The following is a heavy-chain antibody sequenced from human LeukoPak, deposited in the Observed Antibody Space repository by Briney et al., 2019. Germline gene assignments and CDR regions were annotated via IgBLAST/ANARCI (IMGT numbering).Heavy chain of an antibody. CDR2: IYDSGST. V-gene: IGHV4-59*08. D-gene: IGHD6-13*01. CDR1: GGSISSYY. Sequence: SETLSLTCSVSGGSISSYYWSWIRQPPGKGLEWIGYIYDSGSTNFKSPLKSRVTMSGDTSKNQFSLKVSSVTAADTAVYYCARHSSAADPTFFDYWGQGTLVTVSS. J-gene: IGHJ4*02. CDR3: ARHSSAADPTFFDY.